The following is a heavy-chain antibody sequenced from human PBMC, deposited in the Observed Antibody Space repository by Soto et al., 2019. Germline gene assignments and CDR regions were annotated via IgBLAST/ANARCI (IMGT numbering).Heavy chain of an antibody. V-gene: IGHV3-13*05. J-gene: IGHJ6*02. Sequence: GGSLILSCVASGFILSGYDMHWVRQATGEGLEWVSAIGTAGDPYYSGSMKGRFTISRGNAENSVYLQMNSLRAGDTAVYYCARAGYDSSGYYFYAMDVWGPGTTVTVSS. CDR3: ARAGYDSSGYYFYAMDV. CDR2: IGTAGDP. CDR1: GFILSGYD. D-gene: IGHD3-22*01.